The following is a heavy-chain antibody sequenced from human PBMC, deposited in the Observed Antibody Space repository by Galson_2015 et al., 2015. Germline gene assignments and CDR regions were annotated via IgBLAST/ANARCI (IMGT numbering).Heavy chain of an antibody. CDR2: ISSSSSYT. Sequence: SLRLSCAASGFTFSDYYMSWLRQAPGKGLEWVSYISSSSSYTNYADSVKGRFTISRDNAKNSLYLQMNSLRAEDTAVYYCARARQNCGGDCHILSWMDVWGQGTTVTVSS. V-gene: IGHV3-11*06. CDR3: ARARQNCGGDCHILSWMDV. CDR1: GFTFSDYY. D-gene: IGHD2-21*01. J-gene: IGHJ6*02.